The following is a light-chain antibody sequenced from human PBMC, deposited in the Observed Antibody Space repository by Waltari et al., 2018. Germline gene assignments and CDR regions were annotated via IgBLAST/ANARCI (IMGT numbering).Light chain of an antibody. CDR2: RNN. CDR3: AAWDDSLSVGV. CDR1: SSNLGRNY. Sequence: QSVLTQPPSASGTPGQRVTISCSGSSSNLGRNYVYWYQQFPGTAPKLLISRNNRRPAGVPDRFSGSKAGTTAALAVSGLRSEDEADDYCAAWDDSLSVGVFGGGTRVTVL. V-gene: IGLV1-47*01. J-gene: IGLJ3*02.